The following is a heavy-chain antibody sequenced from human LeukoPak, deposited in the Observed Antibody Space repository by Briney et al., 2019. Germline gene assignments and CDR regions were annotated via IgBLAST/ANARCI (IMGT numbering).Heavy chain of an antibody. CDR1: GFTFDDHA. V-gene: IGHV3-43D*03. J-gene: IGHJ4*02. D-gene: IGHD6-6*01. CDR3: AKGTRSSSSGYFDN. CDR2: ISWDGGST. Sequence: PGGSLRLSWAADGFTFDDHAMQWVRQAQGKGLEWVSLISWDGGSTYSADSVKGRFTISRDNSKNSLYLQMNSLRAEDTALYYCAKGTRSSSSGYFDNWGQGTLVTVSS.